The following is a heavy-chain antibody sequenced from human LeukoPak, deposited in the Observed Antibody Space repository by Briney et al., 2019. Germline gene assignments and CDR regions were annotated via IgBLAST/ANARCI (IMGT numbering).Heavy chain of an antibody. J-gene: IGHJ4*01. V-gene: IGHV3-7*01. CDR2: IKQDGSEK. Sequence: GGSLGLSCAASGFIFNNNFMSWVRQVPGKGLEWLANIKQDGSEKTYVDSVKGRFTIFRDNAKNLLYLQMNSLRAEDTAVYYCAREGFYYFDFWGQGALVTVAS. CDR3: AREGFYYFDF. CDR1: GFIFNNNF.